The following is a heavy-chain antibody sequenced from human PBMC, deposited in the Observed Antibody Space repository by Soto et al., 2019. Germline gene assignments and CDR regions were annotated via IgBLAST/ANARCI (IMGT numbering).Heavy chain of an antibody. CDR2: IYYSGSA. V-gene: IGHV4-28*03. J-gene: IGHJ3*02. CDR1: GYSISSSNW. D-gene: IGHD2-2*01. Sequence: QVQLQESGPGLVKPSDTLSLICAVSGYSISSSNWWGWIRQPPGKGLEWIGNIYYSGSAYYNPSLKSRVTMSVDTSKNQFSLKLTSVTAVDTAVYYCARGDYAKAFDIWGQGTSVTVCS. CDR3: ARGDYAKAFDI.